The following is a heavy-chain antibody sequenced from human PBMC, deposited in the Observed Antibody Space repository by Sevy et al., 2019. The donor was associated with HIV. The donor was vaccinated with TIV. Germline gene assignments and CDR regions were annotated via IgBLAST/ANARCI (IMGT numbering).Heavy chain of an antibody. J-gene: IGHJ6*03. Sequence: SDTLSLTCAVSGYSISSGYYWGWIRQPPGKGLEWIGSIYHSGSTYYNPSLKSRVTISVDTSKNQFSLKLSSVTAADTAVYYCAREKGYYGSGSSNYYYYYMDVWGKGTTVTVSS. D-gene: IGHD3-10*01. CDR3: AREKGYYGSGSSNYYYYYMDV. CDR1: GYSISSGYY. CDR2: IYHSGST. V-gene: IGHV4-38-2*02.